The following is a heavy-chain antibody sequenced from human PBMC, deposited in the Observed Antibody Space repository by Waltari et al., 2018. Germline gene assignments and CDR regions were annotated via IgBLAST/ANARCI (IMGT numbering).Heavy chain of an antibody. V-gene: IGHV3-23*01. CDR2: ISGSGGST. Sequence: EVQLLESGGGLVQPGGSLRLSCAASGFNFRSYAMSWFRQAPGKGLEWVSAISGSGGSTYYADSVKGRFTISRDNSKNTLYLQMNSLRAEDTAVYYCAKDSYGDYLIDYWGQGTLVTVSS. D-gene: IGHD4-17*01. CDR1: GFNFRSYA. J-gene: IGHJ4*02. CDR3: AKDSYGDYLIDY.